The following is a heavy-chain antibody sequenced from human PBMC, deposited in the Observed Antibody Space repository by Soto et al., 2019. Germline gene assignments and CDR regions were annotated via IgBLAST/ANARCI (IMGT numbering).Heavy chain of an antibody. CDR3: ARVLGSDYYYYYGMDV. J-gene: IGHJ6*02. Sequence: SETLSLTCTVSGGSISSGDYYWSWIRQPPGKGLEWIGYIYYSGSTYYNPSLKSRVTISVDTSKNQFSLKLSSVTAADTAVYYCARVLGSDYYYYYGMDVWGQGTTVTVSS. CDR1: GGSISSGDYY. CDR2: IYYSGST. D-gene: IGHD3-10*01. V-gene: IGHV4-30-4*01.